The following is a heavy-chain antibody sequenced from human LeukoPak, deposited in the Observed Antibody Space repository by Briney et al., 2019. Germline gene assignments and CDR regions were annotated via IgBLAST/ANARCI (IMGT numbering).Heavy chain of an antibody. V-gene: IGHV4-39*01. CDR1: GGSISSSSYY. D-gene: IGHD3-9*01. Sequence: SETLSLTCTVSGGSISSSSYYWDWLRQPPGKGLEWLGSIYYSGSTNYNPSLKSRVTISVDTSKNQFSLKLSSVTAADTAVYYCARRTILTGSDYWGQGTLVTVSS. J-gene: IGHJ4*02. CDR2: IYYSGST. CDR3: ARRTILTGSDY.